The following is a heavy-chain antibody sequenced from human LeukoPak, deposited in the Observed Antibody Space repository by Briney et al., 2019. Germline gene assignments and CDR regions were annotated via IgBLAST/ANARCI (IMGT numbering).Heavy chain of an antibody. D-gene: IGHD6-19*01. CDR2: TYYRSKWYD. J-gene: IGHJ4*02. V-gene: IGHV6-1*01. CDR3: ARDLGNTGWYTFDY. CDR1: GDSVSSINGA. Sequence: SQALSLTCAISGDSVSSINGAWNWIRQSPSRGLEWLGRTYYRSKWYDEYSVSMRGRITINPDTSMNQFSLHLLSVTPEDTAVYYCARDLGNTGWYTFDYWGQGTLVTVSS.